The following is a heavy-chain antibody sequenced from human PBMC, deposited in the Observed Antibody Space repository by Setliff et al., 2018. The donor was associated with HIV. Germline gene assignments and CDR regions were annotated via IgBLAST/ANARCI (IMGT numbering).Heavy chain of an antibody. CDR3: ARETQTGTGSYLN. Sequence: ASVKVSCKTSGYTFTNYYVNWVRQAPGQGLEWMGIINCENGDTTYAQNFKDRVTVTRDTSTSTVYMDLSSLRPEDTAVYYGARETQTGTGSYLNWGQGTLVTVSS. V-gene: IGHV1-46*01. CDR1: GYTFTNYY. CDR2: INCENGDT. J-gene: IGHJ4*02. D-gene: IGHD3-10*01.